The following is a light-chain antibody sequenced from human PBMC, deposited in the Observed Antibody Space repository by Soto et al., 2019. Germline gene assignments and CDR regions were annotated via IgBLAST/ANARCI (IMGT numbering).Light chain of an antibody. CDR1: GAHSNYA. CDR2: LNSDGSH. CDR3: QTWSTDSWV. Sequence: QSVLTQSPSASASLGASVKLTCTLSGAHSNYAIAWHQQRPEKGPRYLMKLNSDGSHSKGDGIPDRFSGSSSGAERSLTISSLQSEDEADYYCQTWSTDSWVFGAGTQLTVL. J-gene: IGLJ3*02. V-gene: IGLV4-69*01.